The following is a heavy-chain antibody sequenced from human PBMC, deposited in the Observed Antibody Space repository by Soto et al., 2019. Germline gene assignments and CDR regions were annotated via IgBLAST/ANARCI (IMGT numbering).Heavy chain of an antibody. Sequence: PSGTLSLTCTVSGGSISSYDWGWIRQPPGKGLEWIGYIYYSGSTNYNPSLKSRVTISVDTPKNQFSLKLSSVTAADTAVYYCARERYSYDSSGYYYGYGMDVWGQGTTVTVSS. CDR1: GGSISSYD. D-gene: IGHD3-22*01. CDR3: ARERYSYDSSGYYYGYGMDV. J-gene: IGHJ6*02. CDR2: IYYSGST. V-gene: IGHV4-59*01.